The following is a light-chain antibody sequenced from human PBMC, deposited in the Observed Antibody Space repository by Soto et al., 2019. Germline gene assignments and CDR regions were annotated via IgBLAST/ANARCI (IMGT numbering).Light chain of an antibody. V-gene: IGKV1-6*01. CDR3: LQDFDYPRT. Sequence: ATQMTQSPSSLSASVGDTVTITCRASQGIRNELAWYQQAPGKAPKLLIYAASSVQSGVPSRFSGSGSDTDFTLTISSLQPEDFATYYCLQDFDYPRTFGQGTKVEI. J-gene: IGKJ1*01. CDR1: QGIRNE. CDR2: AAS.